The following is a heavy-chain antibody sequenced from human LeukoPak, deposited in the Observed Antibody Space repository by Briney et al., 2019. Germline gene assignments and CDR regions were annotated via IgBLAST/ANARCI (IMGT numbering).Heavy chain of an antibody. CDR2: IYYSGST. Sequence: SETLSLTCTVSGGSISSSSYYWGWIRQPPGKGLEWIGSIYYSGSTYYNPSLKSRVTISVETSKNQFSLKLSSVTAADTAVYYCARRESGSYYVDYWGQGTLVTVSS. CDR3: ARRESGSYYVDY. CDR1: GGSISSSSYY. J-gene: IGHJ4*02. D-gene: IGHD1-26*01. V-gene: IGHV4-39*01.